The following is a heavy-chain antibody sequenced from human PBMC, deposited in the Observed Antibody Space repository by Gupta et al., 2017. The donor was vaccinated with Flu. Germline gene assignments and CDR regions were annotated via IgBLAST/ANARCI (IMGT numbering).Heavy chain of an antibody. Sequence: EGQLLESGGDLVQPGGSLRLSCVDSGFAFNNYAMNWVRQAPGKGLEWVSAFSGIGESTYYADTVKGRFTISRDRSKNTLYLQMNSLRAEDTAVYYCAAVRATKVTRGDALNVWGQGTMVTVSS. J-gene: IGHJ3*01. CDR3: AAVRATKVTRGDALNV. V-gene: IGHV3-23*01. CDR2: FSGIGEST. D-gene: IGHD4-17*01. CDR1: GFAFNNYA.